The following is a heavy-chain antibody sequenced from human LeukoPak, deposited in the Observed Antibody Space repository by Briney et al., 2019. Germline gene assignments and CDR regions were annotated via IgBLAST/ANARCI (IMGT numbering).Heavy chain of an antibody. CDR1: GDSLTSGTRY. Sequence: SETLSLTCTVSGDSLTSGTRYWSWIRQPAGKGLEWIGHFYSSTRTTYNPSLESRVTISGDTAKNQFSLKLDSVTAADTAVYFCARCMSELDYGDYAYYYHMDVWGKGTTVTVSS. CDR3: ARCMSELDYGDYAYYYHMDV. CDR2: FYSSTRT. D-gene: IGHD4-17*01. J-gene: IGHJ6*04. V-gene: IGHV4-61*09.